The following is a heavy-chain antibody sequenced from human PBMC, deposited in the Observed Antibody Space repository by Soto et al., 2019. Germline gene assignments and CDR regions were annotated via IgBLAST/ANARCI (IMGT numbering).Heavy chain of an antibody. CDR2: IYYSGST. J-gene: IGHJ4*02. CDR3: ARAPLAPLVGSSGFDY. V-gene: IGHV4-31*03. CDR1: GGSISSGGYY. D-gene: IGHD6-19*01. Sequence: QVQLQESGPGLVKPSQTLSLTCTVSGGSISSGGYYWSWIRQHPGKGLEWIGYIYYSGSTYYNPSLKSRVTISVDPSKNQFSLKLSSVTAADTAVYYCARAPLAPLVGSSGFDYWGQGTLVTVSS.